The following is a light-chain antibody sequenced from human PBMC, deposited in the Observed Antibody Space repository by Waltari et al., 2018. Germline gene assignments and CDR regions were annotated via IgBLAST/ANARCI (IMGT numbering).Light chain of an antibody. CDR1: SADSDIPNF. CDR2: AGT. J-gene: IGLJ2*01. CDR3: CSYGSSYTLL. Sequence: SALTQPASVSGSRGQSITISCPGLSADSDIPNFVSWYQQLPDKPPKLIIYAGTQRPSGVSPRFSASTSGSTASLTISGLQADDEADYFCCSYGSSYTLLFGGGTRLTVL. V-gene: IGLV2-23*03.